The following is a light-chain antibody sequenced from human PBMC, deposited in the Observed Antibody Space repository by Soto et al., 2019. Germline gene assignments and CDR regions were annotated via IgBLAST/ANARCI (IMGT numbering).Light chain of an antibody. CDR1: QSIDTY. V-gene: IGKV3-11*01. J-gene: IGKJ4*01. Sequence: EIVLTQSPATLSVSPGERATLSCRASQSIDTYLAWYQQKPGQAPRPLIYGASNRATGIPARFSGGGSGTDFTLTISSLEPEDFAVYYCQQRSDWPLTFGGGTKVEIK. CDR2: GAS. CDR3: QQRSDWPLT.